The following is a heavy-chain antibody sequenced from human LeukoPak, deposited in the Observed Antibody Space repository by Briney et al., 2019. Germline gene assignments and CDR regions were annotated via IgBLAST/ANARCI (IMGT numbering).Heavy chain of an antibody. V-gene: IGHV4-34*01. Sequence: SETLSLTCAVYGGSFSGYYWSWIRQPPGKGLEWIGEINHSGGTNYNPSLKSRVTISVDTSKNQFSLKLSSVTAEDTAVYYCARELGKGGYVWGSYRYYFDYWGQGTLVTVSS. CDR2: INHSGGT. D-gene: IGHD3-16*02. CDR1: GGSFSGYY. J-gene: IGHJ4*02. CDR3: ARELGKGGYVWGSYRYYFDY.